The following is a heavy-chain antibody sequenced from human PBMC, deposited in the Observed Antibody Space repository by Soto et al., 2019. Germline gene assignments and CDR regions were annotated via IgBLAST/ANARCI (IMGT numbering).Heavy chain of an antibody. CDR1: GYTFFTYD. D-gene: IGHD5-12*01. CDR2: ISTYSGDT. Sequence: QVHLVQSGVEVKTPGASVRVSCQASGYTFFTYDISWVRQAPGKGPEWMGWISTYSGDTKYAQKFQGRATMTTDASTTTAYLELRSLRSDDTAVYYCPRHPAPTTSENWFDPWGQGTLVTVSS. J-gene: IGHJ5*02. V-gene: IGHV1-18*01. CDR3: PRHPAPTTSENWFDP.